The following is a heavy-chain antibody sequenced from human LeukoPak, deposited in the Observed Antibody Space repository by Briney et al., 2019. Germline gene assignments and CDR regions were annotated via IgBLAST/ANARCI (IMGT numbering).Heavy chain of an antibody. V-gene: IGHV3-23*01. CDR1: GLTFSTYA. J-gene: IGHJ4*02. D-gene: IGHD2-21*02. CDR2: ISGSGGTT. CDR3: ARDRDWLISD. Sequence: PGGSLRLSCAASGLTFSTYAMSWVRQAPGKGPEWVSGISGSGGTTYYADSVKGRFTISRDNAKNTLYLQMNSLRVEDTAVYYCARDRDWLISDWGQGTLVTVSS.